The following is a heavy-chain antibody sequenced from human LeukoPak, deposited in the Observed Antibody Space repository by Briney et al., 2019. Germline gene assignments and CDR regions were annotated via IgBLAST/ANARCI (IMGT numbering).Heavy chain of an antibody. CDR2: ISAYNGNT. CDR1: GYTFTSYG. Sequence: ASVKVSCKASGYTFTSYGISWVRQAPGQGLEWMGWISAYNGNTNYARKFQGRVTITADESTSTAYMELSSLRSEDTAVYYCARNAYYDFWSGYPDWGQGTLVTVSS. J-gene: IGHJ4*02. CDR3: ARNAYYDFWSGYPD. V-gene: IGHV1-18*01. D-gene: IGHD3-3*01.